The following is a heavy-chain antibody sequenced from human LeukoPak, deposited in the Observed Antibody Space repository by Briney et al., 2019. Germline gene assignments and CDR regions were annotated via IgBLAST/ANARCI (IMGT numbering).Heavy chain of an antibody. V-gene: IGHV3-33*01. Sequence: GGSLGLSCAASGFTFSSYGMHWVRQAPGKGLEWVAVIWYDGSNKYYADSVKGRFTISRDNSKNTLYLQMNSLRAEDTAVYYCAREGGSNHDAFDIWGQGTMVTVSS. CDR1: GFTFSSYG. J-gene: IGHJ3*02. CDR2: IWYDGSNK. CDR3: AREGGSNHDAFDI. D-gene: IGHD2-2*01.